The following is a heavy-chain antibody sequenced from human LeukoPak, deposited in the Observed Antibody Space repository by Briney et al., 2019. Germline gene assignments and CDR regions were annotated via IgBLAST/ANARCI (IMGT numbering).Heavy chain of an antibody. CDR2: INTDGSST. J-gene: IGHJ4*02. D-gene: IGHD6-13*01. CDR3: ARIRSKQPAPDY. V-gene: IGHV3-74*01. CDR1: GFTFSSYW. Sequence: GGSLRLSCAASGFTFSSYWMHWVRHAPGKGLVWVSRINTDGSSTSYADSVKGRFTISRDNAKNTLYLQMNSLRAEDTAVYYCARIRSKQPAPDYWGQGTLVTVSS.